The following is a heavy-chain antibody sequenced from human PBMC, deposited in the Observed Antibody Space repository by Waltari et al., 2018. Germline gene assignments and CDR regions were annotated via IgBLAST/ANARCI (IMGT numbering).Heavy chain of an antibody. V-gene: IGHV6-1*01. Sequence: QVQLQQSGPGLVKPSQTLSLTCAISGDSVSSNSAAWNWIRQSPSRGLEWLGRTYYRSKWYKDYAVSVKSRITINPDTSKNQFSLQLNAVTPEDTAVYYCARGVREVGATRGWFDPWGQGTLVTVSS. J-gene: IGHJ5*02. CDR3: ARGVREVGATRGWFDP. CDR1: GDSVSSNSAA. D-gene: IGHD1-26*01. CDR2: TYYRSKWYK.